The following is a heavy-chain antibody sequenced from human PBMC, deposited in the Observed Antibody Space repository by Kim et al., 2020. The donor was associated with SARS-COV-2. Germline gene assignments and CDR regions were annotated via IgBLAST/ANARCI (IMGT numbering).Heavy chain of an antibody. CDR1: GYTFTGYY. CDR2: INPNSGGT. J-gene: IGHJ4*02. Sequence: ALVKVSCKASGYTFTGYYMHWVRQAPGQGLEWMGWINPNSGGTNYAQKFQGRVTMTRDTSISTAYMELSRLRSDDTAVYYCARTIRIAARKFDYWGQGTLVTVSS. D-gene: IGHD6-6*01. CDR3: ARTIRIAARKFDY. V-gene: IGHV1-2*02.